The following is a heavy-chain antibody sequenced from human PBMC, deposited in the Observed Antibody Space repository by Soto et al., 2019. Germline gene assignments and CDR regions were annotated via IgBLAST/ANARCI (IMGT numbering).Heavy chain of an antibody. CDR3: ARDLSWAFDH. J-gene: IGHJ4*02. V-gene: IGHV3-48*02. D-gene: IGHD6-13*01. CDR2: IRGTTTI. CDR1: GFSFRDHS. Sequence: GGSLRLSCAASGFSFRDHSMNWVRQAPGKGLEWISYIRGTTTISYADSVKGRFTISRDNAENSLYLQMNSLRDEDTAVYYCARDLSWAFDHWGQGALVTVSS.